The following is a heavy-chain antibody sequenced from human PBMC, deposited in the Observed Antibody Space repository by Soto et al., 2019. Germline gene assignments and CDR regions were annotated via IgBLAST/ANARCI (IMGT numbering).Heavy chain of an antibody. CDR3: ARDRVAAAASRWFDP. V-gene: IGHV1-18*01. CDR2: ISAYNGNT. CDR1: GYTFTSYG. Sequence: QVQLVQSGAEVKRPGASVKVSCKASGYTFTSYGISWVRQAPGQVLEWMGWISAYNGNTNYAQKHQGRVTMTTDTSTNTADMELRSLRSDETAVYYCARDRVAAAASRWFDPWGQGTLVTVSS. J-gene: IGHJ5*02. D-gene: IGHD6-13*01.